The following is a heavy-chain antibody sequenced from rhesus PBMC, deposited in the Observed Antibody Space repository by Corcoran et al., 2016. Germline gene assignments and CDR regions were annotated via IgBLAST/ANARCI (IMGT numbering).Heavy chain of an antibody. CDR2: NRSKAYGGTA. CDR3: TRWGDY. V-gene: IGHV3-184*01. Sequence: EVQLVESGGGWVQPGGSLRLSCAASGFTFSDHYMYWVRQAPGLGLEWVGFNRSKAYGGTAEYAASVKGRFTISRDDSKSIAYLHMDSLKAEDAAVYYCTRWGDYWGPGVLVTVSS. CDR1: GFTFSDHY. D-gene: IGHD3-34*01. J-gene: IGHJ4*01.